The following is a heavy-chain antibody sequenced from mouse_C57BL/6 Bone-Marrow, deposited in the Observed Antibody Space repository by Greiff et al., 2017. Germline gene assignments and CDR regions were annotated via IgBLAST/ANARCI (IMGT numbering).Heavy chain of an antibody. V-gene: IGHV1-19*01. Sequence: EVQLQQSGPVLVKPGASVKMSCKASGYTFTDYYMNWVKQSHGKSLELIGVINPYNGGTSYNQKFKGKATLTVDKSSSTAYMELNSLTSEDSAVYYCARGHYYGNDAFAYWGQGTLVTVSA. J-gene: IGHJ3*01. CDR2: INPYNGGT. D-gene: IGHD2-2*01. CDR1: GYTFTDYY. CDR3: ARGHYYGNDAFAY.